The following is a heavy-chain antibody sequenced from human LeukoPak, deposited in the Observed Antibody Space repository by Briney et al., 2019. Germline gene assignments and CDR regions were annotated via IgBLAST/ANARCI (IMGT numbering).Heavy chain of an antibody. V-gene: IGHV4-30-2*01. CDR1: GGSISSGGYS. D-gene: IGHD3-22*01. Sequence: SETLSLTCTVSGGSISSGGYSWSWIRQPPGKGLEWIGYIYHSGSTYYNPSLKSRVTISVDRSKNQFSLKLSSVTAADTAVYYCARGEPSITMITNAFDIWGQGTMVTVSS. CDR3: ARGEPSITMITNAFDI. CDR2: IYHSGST. J-gene: IGHJ3*02.